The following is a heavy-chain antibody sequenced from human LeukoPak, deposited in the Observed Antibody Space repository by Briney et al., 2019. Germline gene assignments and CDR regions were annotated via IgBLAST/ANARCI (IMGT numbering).Heavy chain of an antibody. V-gene: IGHV4-30-2*01. Sequence: SETLSLTCAVSGGSISSGGYSWSWIRQPPGKGLEWIGYIYHSGSTYYNPSLKSRVTISVDRSKNQFSLKLSPVTAADTAVYSCARDTPYSSSWYVGNYYYYGMDVWGQGTTVTVSS. CDR3: ARDTPYSSSWYVGNYYYYGMDV. D-gene: IGHD6-13*01. CDR2: IYHSGST. J-gene: IGHJ6*02. CDR1: GGSISSGGYS.